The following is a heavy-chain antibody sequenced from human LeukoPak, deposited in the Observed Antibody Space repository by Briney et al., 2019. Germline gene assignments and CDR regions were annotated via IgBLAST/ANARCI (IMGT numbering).Heavy chain of an antibody. CDR1: GFTFSSYA. V-gene: IGHV3-30*04. J-gene: IGHJ3*02. D-gene: IGHD2-21*02. CDR3: ARDEAYCGGDCYPDAFDI. Sequence: GRSLRLSCAASGFTFSSYAMHWVRQAPGEGLEWVAVISYDGSNKYYADSVKGRFTISRDNSKNTLYLQMNSLRAEDTAVYYCARDEAYCGGDCYPDAFDIWGQGTMVTVSS. CDR2: ISYDGSNK.